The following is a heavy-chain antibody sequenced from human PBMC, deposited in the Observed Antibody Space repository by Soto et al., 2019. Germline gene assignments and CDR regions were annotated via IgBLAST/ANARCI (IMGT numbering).Heavy chain of an antibody. Sequence: GGSLRLSCAASGFTFSSYGMHWVRQAPGKGLKWVAVISYDGSNKYYADSVKGRFTISRDNSKNTLYLQMNSLRAEDTAVYYFAKVRGSIAAADYYYYYGMDVWGQGTTVTVSS. CDR1: GFTFSSYG. D-gene: IGHD6-13*01. V-gene: IGHV3-30*18. CDR3: AKVRGSIAAADYYYYYGMDV. CDR2: ISYDGSNK. J-gene: IGHJ6*02.